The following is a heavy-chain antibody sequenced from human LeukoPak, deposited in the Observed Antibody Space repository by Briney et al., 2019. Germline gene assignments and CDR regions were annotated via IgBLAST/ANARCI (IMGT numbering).Heavy chain of an antibody. Sequence: SETLSLTCTVSGGSISSYYWSWIRQPPGKGLEWIGYIYYSGSTNYNPSLKSRVTISVDTSKNPFSLKLNTVTAADTAVYYCARLTPSDSSSWYWYFGLWGRGTLVTVSS. CDR2: IYYSGST. D-gene: IGHD6-13*01. J-gene: IGHJ2*01. CDR3: ARLTPSDSSSWYWYFGL. V-gene: IGHV4-59*08. CDR1: GGSISSYY.